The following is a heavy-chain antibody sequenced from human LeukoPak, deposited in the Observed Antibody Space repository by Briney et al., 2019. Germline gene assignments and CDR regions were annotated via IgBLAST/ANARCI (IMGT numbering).Heavy chain of an antibody. CDR2: IIPIFGAA. J-gene: IGHJ5*02. Sequence: SVKLSCKASGGTFSSYAISWVRQAPGQGLEWMGRIIPIFGAANYAQSLQGRVTIATDDSTSTAYLELSSLRSEDTAVYCGARSDIVATITDWFDPWGQGTLVTVSS. D-gene: IGHD5-12*01. CDR3: ARSDIVATITDWFDP. CDR1: GGTFSSYA. V-gene: IGHV1-69*05.